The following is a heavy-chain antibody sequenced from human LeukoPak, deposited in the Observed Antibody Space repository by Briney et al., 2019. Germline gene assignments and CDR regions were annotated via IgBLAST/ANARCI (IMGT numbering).Heavy chain of an antibody. CDR3: ARDRAYGGPRPTFYYYYGMDV. Sequence: SQTLSLTCTVSGGSISSGDYYWSWIRQPPGKGLEWIGYIYYSGSTNYNPSLKSRVTISVDTSKNQFSLKLSSVTAADTAVYYCARDRAYGGPRPTFYYYYGMDVWGQGTTVTVSS. D-gene: IGHD4-23*01. CDR2: IYYSGST. CDR1: GGSISSGDYY. J-gene: IGHJ6*02. V-gene: IGHV4-30-4*01.